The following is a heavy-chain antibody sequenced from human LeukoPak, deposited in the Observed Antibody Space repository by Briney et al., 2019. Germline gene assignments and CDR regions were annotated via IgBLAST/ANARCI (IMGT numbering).Heavy chain of an antibody. J-gene: IGHJ6*03. D-gene: IGHD2-2*01. CDR3: ARLKDCSSTSCFGYYYMDV. Sequence: GESLKISCKGSGYSFTSYWIGWVRQMPGKGLEWMGIIYPGDSDTRYSPSFQGQVTISADKSISTAYLQWSSLEASDTAMYYCARLKDCSSTSCFGYYYMDVWGKGTTVTVSS. V-gene: IGHV5-51*01. CDR1: GYSFTSYW. CDR2: IYPGDSDT.